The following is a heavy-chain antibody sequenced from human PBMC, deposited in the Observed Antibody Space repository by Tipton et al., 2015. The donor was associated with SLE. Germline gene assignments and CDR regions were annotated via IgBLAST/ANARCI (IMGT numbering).Heavy chain of an antibody. D-gene: IGHD5-24*01. CDR3: GRARVGMGYVFDV. CDR1: GGSISRSIFY. V-gene: IGHV4-39*07. CDR2: IYHSGSP. J-gene: IGHJ3*01. Sequence: TLSLTCTVSGGSISRSIFYWAWIRQPPGKGLEWIASIYHSGSPYYNPSLESRVTISADTSKNQFSLRLTSVTAADTALYYCGRARVGMGYVFDVWGQGTMVTVSS.